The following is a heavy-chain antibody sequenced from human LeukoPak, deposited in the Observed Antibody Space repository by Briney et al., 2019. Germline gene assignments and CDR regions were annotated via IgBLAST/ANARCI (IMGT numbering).Heavy chain of an antibody. J-gene: IGHJ3*02. CDR1: GYTFTSYY. V-gene: IGHV1-46*01. CDR3: ARGRSIAAAGYDAFDI. CDR2: INPSGGST. D-gene: IGHD6-13*01. Sequence: ASVKVSCKASGYTFTSYYMHWVRQAPGQGLEWMEIINPSGGSTSYAQKFQGRVTMTRDTSTSTVYMELSSLRSEDTAVYYCARGRSIAAAGYDAFDIWGQGTMVTVSS.